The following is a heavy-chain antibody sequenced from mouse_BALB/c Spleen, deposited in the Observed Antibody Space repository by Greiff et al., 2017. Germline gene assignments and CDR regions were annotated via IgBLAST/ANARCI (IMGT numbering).Heavy chain of an antibody. CDR2: INPSSGYT. D-gene: IGHD4-1*01. V-gene: IGHV1-4*01. CDR3: ARSWDVSAMDY. J-gene: IGHJ4*01. CDR1: GYTFTSYT. Sequence: QVQLQQSGAELASPGASVKMSCKASGYTFTSYTMHWVKQRPGQGLEWIGYINPSSGYTNYNQKFKDKATLTADKSSSTAYMQLSSLTSEDSAVYYCARSWDVSAMDYWGQGTSVTVSS.